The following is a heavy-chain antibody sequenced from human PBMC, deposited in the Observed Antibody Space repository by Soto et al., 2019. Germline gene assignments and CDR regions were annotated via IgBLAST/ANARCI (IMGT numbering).Heavy chain of an antibody. J-gene: IGHJ4*02. Sequence: EAALKVSCKASGYTFTSYYMHWVRPAPGPGLAWMGIINPSDGSTSYAQKFYGRVTMTRDASTSTVYMELSSLRSEDTAVYYCARDQGGYYDSSCYSPIWVLGYFDYCGQGPLVIFSS. CDR1: GYTFTSYY. V-gene: IGHV1-46*01. CDR2: INPSDGST. CDR3: ARDQGGYYDSSCYSPIWVLGYFDY. D-gene: IGHD3-22*01.